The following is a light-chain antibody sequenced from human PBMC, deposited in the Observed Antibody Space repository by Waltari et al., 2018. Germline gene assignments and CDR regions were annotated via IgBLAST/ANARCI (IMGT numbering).Light chain of an antibody. CDR1: HRDIGSYSF. Sequence: QSVLTQPASVSGSPRQSIPISCPWTHRDIGSYSFVPWYQHYPGKAPKLILYDLTGRPSGVSTRFSGSKSGNTASLTISGLQADDEADYFCSSYTGRGTVIFGRGTMVTVL. CDR2: DLT. J-gene: IGLJ2*01. CDR3: SSYTGRGTVI. V-gene: IGLV2-14*03.